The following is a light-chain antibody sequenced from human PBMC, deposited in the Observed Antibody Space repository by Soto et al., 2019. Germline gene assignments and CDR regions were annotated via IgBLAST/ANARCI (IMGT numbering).Light chain of an antibody. CDR2: AAS. V-gene: IGKV1-5*01. CDR3: QQFNSYPWT. CDR1: QSISGW. J-gene: IGKJ1*01. Sequence: DIQMTQSPSTLSASVGDRVTITCRASQSISGWLAWYQQKPGKAPKLLIYAASSLESGVPSRFSGSGSGTEFTLTISSLQPGDFATYYCQQFNSYPWTFGQGTKVEIK.